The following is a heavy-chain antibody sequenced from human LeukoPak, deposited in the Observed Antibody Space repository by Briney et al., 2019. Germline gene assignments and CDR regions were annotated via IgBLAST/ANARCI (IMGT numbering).Heavy chain of an antibody. CDR3: ARDTVGVTDY. V-gene: IGHV3-11*04. CDR1: GFTFSDYY. J-gene: IGHJ4*02. CDR2: ISNSGNSI. Sequence: GGSLRLSCAASGFTFSDYYMTWIRQAPGKGLEWVSYISNSGNSIYYADSVKGRSTISRDNAKNSLFLQMNSLRAEDTALYYCARDTVGVTDYWGQGTLVTVSS. D-gene: IGHD1-26*01.